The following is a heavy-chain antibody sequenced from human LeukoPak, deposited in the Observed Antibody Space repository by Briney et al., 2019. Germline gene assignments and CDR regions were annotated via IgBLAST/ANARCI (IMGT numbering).Heavy chain of an antibody. D-gene: IGHD3-16*02. CDR3: GNTYEYGWGSYRPIED. CDR1: GFSFSSHG. V-gene: IGHV3-23*01. J-gene: IGHJ4*02. CDR2: ISPSGDIT. Sequence: GGSLRLSCAGSGFSFSSHGMNWVRQAPGKGLEWVSGISPSGDITYYADSVQGRFTISRDNSKNTLYLQMNSLRVEDTAVYYCGNTYEYGWGSYRPIEDWGQGTLVTVSS.